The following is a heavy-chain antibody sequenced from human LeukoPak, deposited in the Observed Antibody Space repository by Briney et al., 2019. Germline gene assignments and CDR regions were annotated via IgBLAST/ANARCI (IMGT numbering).Heavy chain of an antibody. CDR2: INHSGST. CDR3: ARENSSSWYKGGDAFDI. D-gene: IGHD6-13*01. Sequence: SETLSLTCAVYGGSFNNYYWGWIRQPPGKGLEWIGEINHSGSTSYSPSLKSRLTISLDTSRNQFSLKLSSVTAADTAVYYCARENSSSWYKGGDAFDIWGQGTMVTVSS. V-gene: IGHV4-34*01. CDR1: GGSFNNYY. J-gene: IGHJ3*02.